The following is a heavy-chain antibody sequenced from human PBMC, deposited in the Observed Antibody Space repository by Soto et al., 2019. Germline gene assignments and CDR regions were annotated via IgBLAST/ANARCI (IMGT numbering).Heavy chain of an antibody. CDR1: GYTFTGYY. D-gene: IGHD6-6*01. CDR2: INPNSGGT. J-gene: IGHJ6*02. V-gene: IGHV1-2*04. Sequence: ASVTVSCKASGYTFTGYYMHWVRQAPGQGLEWMGWINPNSGGTNYAQKFQGWVTMTRDTSISTAYMELSRLRSDDTAVYYCARAADSSSDYYYYGMDVWGQGTTVTVSS. CDR3: ARAADSSSDYYYYGMDV.